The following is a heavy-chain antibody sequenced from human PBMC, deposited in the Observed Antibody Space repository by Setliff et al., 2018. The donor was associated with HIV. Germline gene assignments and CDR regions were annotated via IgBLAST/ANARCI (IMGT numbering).Heavy chain of an antibody. V-gene: IGHV4-39*02. Sequence: PSETLSLTCSVSGDSISSGSYFWGWIRQTPGKGLEWIGNIYYTGFAYYNPSLKSRVTISLDTSKTHFFLNLTSVTAADTAVYYCTTIPRGYTSNWYSASFDWGQGTLVTV. CDR3: TTIPRGYTSNWYSASFD. J-gene: IGHJ4*02. D-gene: IGHD6-13*01. CDR2: IYYTGFA. CDR1: GDSISSGSYF.